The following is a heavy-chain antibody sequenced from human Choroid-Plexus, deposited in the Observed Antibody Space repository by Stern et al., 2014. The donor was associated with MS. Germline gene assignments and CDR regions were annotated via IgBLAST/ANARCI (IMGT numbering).Heavy chain of an antibody. CDR2: VSYDGSNK. J-gene: IGHJ5*02. Sequence: QVQLVESGGGVVQPVRPLRLSCVASGFTFGSCAMHWVRQAPGKGLEWVAGVSYDGSNKYYADSVKGRFTISRANSQNTLYMQMSSLRPEDTAVYYCAKDRQYLTYFFDHWGQGSLVTVSS. CDR1: GFTFGSCA. CDR3: AKDRQYLTYFFDH. D-gene: IGHD2/OR15-2a*01. V-gene: IGHV3-30*18.